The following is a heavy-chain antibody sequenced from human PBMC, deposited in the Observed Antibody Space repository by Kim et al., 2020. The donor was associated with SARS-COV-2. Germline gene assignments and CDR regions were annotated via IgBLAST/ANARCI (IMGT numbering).Heavy chain of an antibody. CDR1: GFTFNTYA. Sequence: GGSLRLSCAASGFTFNTYAMSWVRQAPGKGLEWVSSISGTGGKTYYADSVKGRFTISRDNSKNTLYLQMNSLRAEDTALYYCAGGYSSGWYTSWDFQYWGQGTLVTVPS. CDR2: ISGTGGKT. D-gene: IGHD6-19*01. J-gene: IGHJ1*01. CDR3: AGGYSSGWYTSWDFQY. V-gene: IGHV3-23*01.